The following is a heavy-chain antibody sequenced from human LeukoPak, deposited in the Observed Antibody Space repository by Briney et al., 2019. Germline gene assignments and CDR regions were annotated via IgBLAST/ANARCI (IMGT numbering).Heavy chain of an antibody. CDR3: ASPNENTLWIQRLWTRGSFDI. Sequence: EASVKVSCKASGYTFTSYGISWVRQAPGQGLEWMGGIIPIFGTANYAQKFQGRVTITADKSTSTAYMELSSLRSEDTAVYYCASPNENTLWIQRLWTRGSFDIWGQGTMVTVSS. D-gene: IGHD5-12*01. V-gene: IGHV1-69*06. CDR1: GYTFTSYG. J-gene: IGHJ3*02. CDR2: IIPIFGTA.